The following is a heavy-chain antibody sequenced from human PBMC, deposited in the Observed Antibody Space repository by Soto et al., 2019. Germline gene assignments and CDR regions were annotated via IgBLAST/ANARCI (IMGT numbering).Heavy chain of an antibody. J-gene: IGHJ5*02. CDR3: ARALPQDIVVVPAAIRSWFDP. CDR1: GYTFTGYY. CDR2: INPNSGGT. D-gene: IGHD2-2*01. V-gene: IGHV1-2*04. Sequence: GASVKVSCKASGYTFTGYYMHWVRQAPGQGLERMGLINPNSGGTNYAQKFQGWVTMTRDTSISTAYMELSRLRSDDTAVYYCARALPQDIVVVPAAIRSWFDPWGQGTLVTVSS.